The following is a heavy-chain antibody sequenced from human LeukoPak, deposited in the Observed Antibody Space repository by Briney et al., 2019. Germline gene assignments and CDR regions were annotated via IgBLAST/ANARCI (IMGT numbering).Heavy chain of an antibody. D-gene: IGHD1-26*01. CDR1: GFTFSNYG. CDR2: ISYDGSNK. CDR3: AKDREKWGNYYYYGMDV. V-gene: IGHV3-30*18. Sequence: PGRSLRLSCAASGFTFSNYGMHWVRQAPGKGLEWVAVISYDGSNKYYADSVKGRFTISRDNSKNTLYLQMNSLRAEDTAVYYCAKDREKWGNYYYYGMDVWGQGTTVTVSS. J-gene: IGHJ6*02.